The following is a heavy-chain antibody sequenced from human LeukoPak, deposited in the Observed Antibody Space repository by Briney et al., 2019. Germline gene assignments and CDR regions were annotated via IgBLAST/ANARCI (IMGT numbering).Heavy chain of an antibody. CDR2: IKQDGSEK. CDR1: GFTFSSYW. Sequence: TGGSLRLSCAASGFTFSSYWMSWVRQAPGKGLEWVANIKQDGSEKYYVDSVKGRFTISRDNAKNSLYLQMNSLRAEDTAVYYCARDRGYDFWSGYHGNDYWGQGTLVTVSS. CDR3: ARDRGYDFWSGYHGNDY. J-gene: IGHJ4*02. D-gene: IGHD3-3*01. V-gene: IGHV3-7*01.